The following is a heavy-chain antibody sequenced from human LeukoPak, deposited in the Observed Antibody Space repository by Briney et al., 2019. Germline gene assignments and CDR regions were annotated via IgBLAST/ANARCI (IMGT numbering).Heavy chain of an antibody. J-gene: IGHJ4*02. CDR3: ARARHYRYSETYDSDY. CDR1: GYTFTNYY. CDR2: INASGGGT. D-gene: IGHD1-26*01. V-gene: IGHV1-46*01. Sequence: ASVKVSCKASGYTFTNYYIHWVRQAPGQGLEWMGIINASGGGTSYAQKFQGRVTMTRDTSTSTVYMGLSSLRSEDTAIYYCARARHYRYSETYDSDYWGQGTLVTVSS.